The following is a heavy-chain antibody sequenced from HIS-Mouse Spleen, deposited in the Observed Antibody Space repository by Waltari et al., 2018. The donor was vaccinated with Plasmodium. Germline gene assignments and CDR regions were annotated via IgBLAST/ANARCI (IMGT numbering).Heavy chain of an antibody. D-gene: IGHD6-13*01. Sequence: EVQLVESGGGLVQPGGSLRLSCAASGFTFSSYSMNWVRQAPGKGLEWVSSISSSSSYIYYADSVKGRFTISRDNAKNSLYLQMNSLRAEDTAVYYCARESSSSWYFDYWGQGTLVTVSS. J-gene: IGHJ4*02. CDR3: ARESSSSWYFDY. CDR2: ISSSSSYI. V-gene: IGHV3-21*01. CDR1: GFTFSSYS.